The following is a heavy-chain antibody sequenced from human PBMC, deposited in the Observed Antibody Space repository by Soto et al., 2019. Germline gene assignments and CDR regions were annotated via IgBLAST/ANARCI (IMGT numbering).Heavy chain of an antibody. V-gene: IGHV1-18*04. Sequence: QVQLVQSGAEVKKPGASVKVSCKASGYTFTSYGISWVRQAPGQGLEWMGWISAYNGNTNYAQKLPGRGTMTTDTSTSTAYMELRSLRSDDTAVYYCARDRDIVVVPAAISNYYYGMDVWGQGTTVTVSS. D-gene: IGHD2-2*02. CDR2: ISAYNGNT. CDR1: GYTFTSYG. CDR3: ARDRDIVVVPAAISNYYYGMDV. J-gene: IGHJ6*02.